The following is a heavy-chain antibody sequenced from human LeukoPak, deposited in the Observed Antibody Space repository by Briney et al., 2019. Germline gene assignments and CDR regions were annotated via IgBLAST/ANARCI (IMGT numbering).Heavy chain of an antibody. CDR2: ISYDGSNK. CDR3: ARPSIVGATNGRTPYYFDY. Sequence: PGGSLRPSCAASGFTFSSYAMHWVRQAPGKGLEWVAVISYDGSNKYYADSVKGRFTISRDNSKNTLYLQMNSLRAEDTAVYYCARPSIVGATNGRTPYYFDYWGQGTLVTVSS. CDR1: GFTFSSYA. J-gene: IGHJ4*02. D-gene: IGHD1-26*01. V-gene: IGHV3-30-3*01.